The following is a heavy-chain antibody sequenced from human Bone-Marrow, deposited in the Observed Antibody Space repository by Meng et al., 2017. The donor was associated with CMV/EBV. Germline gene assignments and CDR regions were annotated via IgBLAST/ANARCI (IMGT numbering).Heavy chain of an antibody. CDR2: INPNSGGT. D-gene: IGHD1-26*01. V-gene: IGHV1-2*02. Sequence: ASVKVSCKASGYTFTGYYMHWVRQAPGQGLEWMGWINPNSGGTNYAQKFQGRVTMTRDTSISTAYMELSRLRSDDTAVYYCARERIVGAIFDYWGQGKQVNVAS. CDR1: GYTFTGYY. CDR3: ARERIVGAIFDY. J-gene: IGHJ4*02.